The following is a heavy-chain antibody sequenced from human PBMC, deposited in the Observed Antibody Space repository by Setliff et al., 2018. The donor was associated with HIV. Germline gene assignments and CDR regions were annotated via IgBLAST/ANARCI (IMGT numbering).Heavy chain of an antibody. J-gene: IGHJ4*02. Sequence: KTSETLSLTCAMYGDSFGDFYWNWIRQAPGKGLEWIVELNDRGHINYNPSLKSRVTISQDTSKRQFSLRLSSVTAADTAVYYCARLSGGMVPNYWGQGTLVTVSS. CDR3: ARLSGGMVPNY. V-gene: IGHV4-34*01. CDR2: LNDRGHI. D-gene: IGHD3-10*01. CDR1: GDSFGDFY.